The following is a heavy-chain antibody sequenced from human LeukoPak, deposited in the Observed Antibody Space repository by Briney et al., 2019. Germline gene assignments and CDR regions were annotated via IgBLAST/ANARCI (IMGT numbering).Heavy chain of an antibody. CDR1: GFTFSSYW. CDR3: ARDQSGHIAGGTDAFEI. Sequence: GGSLRLSCAASGFTFSSYWMSWVRQAPGKGLEWVANIKYDGSEKYYVDSVKGRFTISRDNAENSLYLQMTGLRAEDTAVYYCARDQSGHIAGGTDAFEIWGQGTMVTVSS. V-gene: IGHV3-7*01. J-gene: IGHJ3*02. D-gene: IGHD1-26*01. CDR2: IKYDGSEK.